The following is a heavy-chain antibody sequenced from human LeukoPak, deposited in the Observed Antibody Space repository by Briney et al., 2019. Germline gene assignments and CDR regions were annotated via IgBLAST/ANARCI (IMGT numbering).Heavy chain of an antibody. CDR2: IYYSGST. D-gene: IGHD6-19*01. CDR3: ARHKADRNWFDP. Sequence: SETLSLTCTVSGGSISSSSYYWGWIRQPPGKGLEWIGGIYYSGSTYYNPSLKSRVTISVDTSKNQFSLKLSSVTAADTAVYYCARHKADRNWFDPWGQGTLVTVSS. CDR1: GGSISSSSYY. V-gene: IGHV4-39*01. J-gene: IGHJ5*02.